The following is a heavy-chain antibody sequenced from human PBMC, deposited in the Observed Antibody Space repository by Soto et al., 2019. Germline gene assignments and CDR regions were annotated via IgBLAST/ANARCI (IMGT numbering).Heavy chain of an antibody. J-gene: IGHJ4*02. CDR1: GGTFSSYA. Sequence: PGASVKVSCKASGGTFSSYAIIWVRQAPGQGLEWMGGIIPIFGTANYAQKFQGRVTITADESTSTAYMELSSLRSEDTAVYYCARASNREYCSGGSCFFFDYWGQGTLVTVYS. CDR3: ARASNREYCSGGSCFFFDY. V-gene: IGHV1-69*13. D-gene: IGHD2-15*01. CDR2: IIPIFGTA.